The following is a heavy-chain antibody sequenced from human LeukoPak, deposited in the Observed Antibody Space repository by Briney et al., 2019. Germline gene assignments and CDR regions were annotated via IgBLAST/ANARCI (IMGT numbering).Heavy chain of an antibody. J-gene: IGHJ3*01. V-gene: IGHV4-30-2*01. CDR3: ARGPGYNAFDV. CDR2: INHSGST. CDR1: GGSISSGGYS. D-gene: IGHD6-13*01. Sequence: SQTLSLTCAVSGGSISSGGYSWSWIRQPPWKGLEWIGYINHSGSTYYNPSLKSRVTMSVDRSKNQFSLRLSSVTAADTAVYYCARGPGYNAFDVWGQGTMVTVSS.